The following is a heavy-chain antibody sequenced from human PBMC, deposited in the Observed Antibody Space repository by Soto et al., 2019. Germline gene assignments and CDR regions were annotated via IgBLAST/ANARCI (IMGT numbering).Heavy chain of an antibody. D-gene: IGHD6-13*01. Sequence: QVQLQESGPGLVKPSETLSLTCTVSGGSISSYYWSWIRQPPGKGLEWIGYIYYSGSTNYNPSLKSRVTISVDTSKNQFSLKLSSVTAADTAVYYCARDIAYSSSWTVNWFDPWGQGTLVTVSS. CDR2: IYYSGST. CDR3: ARDIAYSSSWTVNWFDP. V-gene: IGHV4-59*01. CDR1: GGSISSYY. J-gene: IGHJ5*02.